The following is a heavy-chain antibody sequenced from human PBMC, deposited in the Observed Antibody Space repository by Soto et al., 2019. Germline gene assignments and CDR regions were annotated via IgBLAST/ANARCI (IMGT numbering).Heavy chain of an antibody. CDR2: IYYSGST. D-gene: IGHD2-15*01. Sequence: QLQLQESGPGLVKPSETLSLTCTVSGGSINSSSYYWVWIRHPPGKGLEWSGRIYYSGSTYYNPSLSSRVTLAVYTSKNKFSLKRSSVGAADTAVYYCARQLMVGAALRSLNWYFDLWGRGTMVTVSS. J-gene: IGHJ2*01. CDR3: ARQLMVGAALRSLNWYFDL. V-gene: IGHV4-39*01. CDR1: GGSINSSSYY.